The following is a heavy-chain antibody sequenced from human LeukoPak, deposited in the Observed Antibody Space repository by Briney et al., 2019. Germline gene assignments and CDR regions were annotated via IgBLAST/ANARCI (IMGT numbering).Heavy chain of an antibody. CDR2: INPNSGGT. CDR1: GYTFTGYY. D-gene: IGHD3-22*01. V-gene: IGHV1-2*02. CDR3: ARNPFFDYYDSSGYPLYYFDY. Sequence: GASVKVSCKASGYTFTGYYVHWVRQAPGQGLEWMGWINPNSGGTNYAQKFQGRVTMTRDTSTSTVYMELSSLRSEDTAVYYCARNPFFDYYDSSGYPLYYFDYWGQGTLVTVSS. J-gene: IGHJ4*02.